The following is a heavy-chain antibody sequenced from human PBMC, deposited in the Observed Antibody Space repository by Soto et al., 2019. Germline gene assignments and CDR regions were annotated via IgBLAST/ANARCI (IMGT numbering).Heavy chain of an antibody. V-gene: IGHV3-23*01. D-gene: IGHD3-16*01. Sequence: ETLRLSCAASGITFSSYVMSWVRQAPGGGLEWVSAISGNGVDTYYADSAKGRFTISRDDSKNTLYLQINSLRVEDTAVYYCAKRRGEGYFDNWGQGTLVTVSS. J-gene: IGHJ4*02. CDR3: AKRRGEGYFDN. CDR2: ISGNGVDT. CDR1: GITFSSYV.